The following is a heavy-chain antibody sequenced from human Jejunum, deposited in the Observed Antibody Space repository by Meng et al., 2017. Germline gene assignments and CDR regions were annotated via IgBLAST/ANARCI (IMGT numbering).Heavy chain of an antibody. D-gene: IGHD5-12*01. Sequence: QVQLVQSGSELKKPGASVKVSCKASGYIFTKHAMNWVRQAPGQGLEWMGWINTNTGNSNYAQGFTGRFVFSVDTSASTAYLQINNLRAEDTAVYYCAKTGYSGYDLDYWGQGTLVTVSS. J-gene: IGHJ4*02. CDR2: INTNTGNS. CDR1: GYIFTKHA. V-gene: IGHV7-4-1*02. CDR3: AKTGYSGYDLDY.